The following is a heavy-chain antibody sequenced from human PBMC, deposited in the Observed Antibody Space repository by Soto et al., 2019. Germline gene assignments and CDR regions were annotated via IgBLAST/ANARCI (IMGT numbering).Heavy chain of an antibody. CDR2: IYHSGST. V-gene: IGHV4-4*02. D-gene: IGHD2-2*01. CDR1: GGSISSSNW. CDR3: ATQIAVVPAAPGGGFDP. J-gene: IGHJ5*02. Sequence: QVQLQESGPGLVKPSGTLSLTCAVSGGSISSSNWWSWVRQPPGKGLEWIGEIYHSGSTNYNPSLKRRVTISVDKSKNQFSLKLSSVTAADTAVYYCATQIAVVPAAPGGGFDPWGQGTLVTVSS.